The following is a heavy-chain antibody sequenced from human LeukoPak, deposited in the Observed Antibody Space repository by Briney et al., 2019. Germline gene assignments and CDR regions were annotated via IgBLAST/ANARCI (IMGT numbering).Heavy chain of an antibody. D-gene: IGHD2-2*02. J-gene: IGHJ4*02. Sequence: ASVKVSCKASGYTFTSYGISWVRQAPGQGLEWMGWISAYNGNTNYAQKLQGRVTMTTDTSTSTAYMELRSLRSDDTAVYYCARNWGHIVVVPAAIRRHYFDYWGQGTLVTVSS. CDR2: ISAYNGNT. CDR1: GYTFTSYG. V-gene: IGHV1-18*01. CDR3: ARNWGHIVVVPAAIRRHYFDY.